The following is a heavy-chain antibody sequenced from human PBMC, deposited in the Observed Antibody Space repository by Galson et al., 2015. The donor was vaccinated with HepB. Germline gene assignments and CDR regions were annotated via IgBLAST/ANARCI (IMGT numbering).Heavy chain of an antibody. D-gene: IGHD3-22*01. Sequence: SLRLSCAASGVTLSNYNMNWIRQAPGKGLEWVSSISHSSTYIHYADSVKGRFTISRDNAKNSLYLEMNSLRAEDTAVYFCARDKSDSSGFQWAYYYFDMDVWGQGTTVTVSS. V-gene: IGHV3-21*01. J-gene: IGHJ6*02. CDR2: ISHSSTYI. CDR3: ARDKSDSSGFQWAYYYFDMDV. CDR1: GVTLSNYN.